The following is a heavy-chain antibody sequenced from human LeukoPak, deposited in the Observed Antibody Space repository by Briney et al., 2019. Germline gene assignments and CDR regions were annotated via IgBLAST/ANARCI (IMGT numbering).Heavy chain of an antibody. CDR3: ARDRIEYQLLYGWFDP. J-gene: IGHJ5*02. CDR2: ISTDGGDK. Sequence: PGGSLRLSCAASGSILSSYAMHWVRQAPGKGLEWVAVISTDGGDKYYADSVKGRFTISRDNSKNTLYLQMNSLRAEDTAVYYCARDRIEYQLLYGWFDPWGQGTLVTVSS. V-gene: IGHV3-30-3*01. CDR1: GSILSSYA. D-gene: IGHD2-2*02.